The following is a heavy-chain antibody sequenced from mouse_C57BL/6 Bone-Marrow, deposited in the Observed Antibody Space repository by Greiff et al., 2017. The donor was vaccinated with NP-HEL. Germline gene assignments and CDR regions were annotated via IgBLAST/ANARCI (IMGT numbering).Heavy chain of an antibody. CDR2: INSDGGST. D-gene: IGHD2-3*01. CDR1: EYEFPSHD. V-gene: IGHV5-2*01. J-gene: IGHJ1*03. CDR3: ARHFNDGYNGGYFDV. Sequence: DVKLVESGGGLVQPGESLKLSCESNEYEFPSHDMSWVRKTPEKRLELVAAINSDGGSTYYPDTMEKRFIISRDNTKKTLYLQMSSLRSEDTALYYCARHFNDGYNGGYFDVWGTGTTVTVSS.